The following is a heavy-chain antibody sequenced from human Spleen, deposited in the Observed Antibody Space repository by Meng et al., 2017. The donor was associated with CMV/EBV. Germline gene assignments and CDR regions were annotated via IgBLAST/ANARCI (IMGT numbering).Heavy chain of an antibody. D-gene: IGHD1-26*01. CDR3: AKGNSGSFDY. CDR2: IYSGGSST. V-gene: IGHV3-23*03. CDR1: GFTFSSYA. J-gene: IGHJ4*02. Sequence: LSCAASGFTFSSYAMSWVRQAPGEGLEWVSVIYSGGSSTYYADSVKGRFTISRDNSKNTLYLQMNSLRAEDTAVYYCAKGNSGSFDYWGQGTLVTVSS.